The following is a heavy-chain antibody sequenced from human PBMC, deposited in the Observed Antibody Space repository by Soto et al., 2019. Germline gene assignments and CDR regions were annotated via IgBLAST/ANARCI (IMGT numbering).Heavy chain of an antibody. V-gene: IGHV1-18*04. CDR3: ARDRDYYGSGTNWFDP. Sequence: QVQLVQSGAEVKKPGASVKVSCKASGYTFTSYGISWVRQAPGQGLEWMGWISTYNGNTNYAQKLQGRVTMTTDTSTSTAYMELRSLRSDDTAVYYCARDRDYYGSGTNWFDPWGQGTLVTVSS. D-gene: IGHD3-10*01. J-gene: IGHJ5*02. CDR2: ISTYNGNT. CDR1: GYTFTSYG.